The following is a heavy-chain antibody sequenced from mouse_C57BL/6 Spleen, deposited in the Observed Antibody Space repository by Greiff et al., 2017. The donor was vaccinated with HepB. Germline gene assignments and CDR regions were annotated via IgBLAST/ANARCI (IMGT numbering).Heavy chain of an antibody. D-gene: IGHD1-1*01. J-gene: IGHJ3*01. CDR2: IDPSDSYT. Sequence: QVQLQQPGAELVMPGASVKLSCKASGYTFTSYWMHWVKQRPGQGLEWIGEIDPSDSYTNYNQKFKGKSTLTVDKSSSTAYMQLSSLTSEDSAVYYCARGYYGSSTAYWGQGTLVTVSA. V-gene: IGHV1-69*01. CDR1: GYTFTSYW. CDR3: ARGYYGSSTAY.